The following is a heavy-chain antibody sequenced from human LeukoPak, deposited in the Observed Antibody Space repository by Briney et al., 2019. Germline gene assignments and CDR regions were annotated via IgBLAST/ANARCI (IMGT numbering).Heavy chain of an antibody. CDR1: VGTFSSYA. D-gene: IGHD5-18*01. V-gene: IGHV1-69*05. CDR2: IIPIFDTA. J-gene: IGHJ5*02. CDR3: ARGAIQLWLRGYWFDP. Sequence: SVKISCKASVGTFSSYAIIWVRQTPRQKRAWVVGIIPIFDTANRAHKFQGRVTITTDESTSQAYMELSSLRAEDTAVYYCARGAIQLWLRGYWFDPWGQGTLVTVSS.